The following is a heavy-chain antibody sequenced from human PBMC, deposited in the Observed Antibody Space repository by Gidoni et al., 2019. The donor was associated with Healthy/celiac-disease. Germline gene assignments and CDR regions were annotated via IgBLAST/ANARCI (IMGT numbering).Heavy chain of an antibody. CDR1: GASISSGGYY. J-gene: IGHJ5*02. CDR3: ASGDYTESWFDP. D-gene: IGHD4-4*01. CDR2: IYYSGST. V-gene: IGHV4-31*03. Sequence: QVQLQASGPGLLKPSQTLSLPCTVSGASISSGGYYWSWIRQHPGKGLEWIGYIYYSGSTYYNPSLKSRVTISVDTAKNQFSLKLSSVTAADTAVYYCASGDYTESWFDPWGQGTLVTVSS.